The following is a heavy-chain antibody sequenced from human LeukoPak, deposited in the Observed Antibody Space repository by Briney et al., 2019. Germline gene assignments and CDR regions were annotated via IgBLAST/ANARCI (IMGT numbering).Heavy chain of an antibody. D-gene: IGHD6-19*01. J-gene: IGHJ4*02. CDR2: ISGGGGST. CDR1: GFTFTSYS. Sequence: GGSLRLSCAASGFTFTSYSMNWVRQAPGKGLEWVSTISGGGGSTYYADSVKGRFTISRDNSKNTLYLQVNSLRAEDTAVYYCAKDRYSSGYVGGDYWGQGTLVTVSS. CDR3: AKDRYSSGYVGGDY. V-gene: IGHV3-23*01.